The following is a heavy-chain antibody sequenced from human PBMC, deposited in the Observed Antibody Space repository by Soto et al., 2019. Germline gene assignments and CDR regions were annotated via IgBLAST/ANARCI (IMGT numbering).Heavy chain of an antibody. D-gene: IGHD6-19*01. CDR3: ARVSGYSSGWYVYYYMDV. CDR2: INSDGSST. V-gene: IGHV3-74*01. CDR1: GFTFSSYW. J-gene: IGHJ6*03. Sequence: GGSLRLSCAASGFTFSSYWMHWARQAPGKGLVWVSRINSDGSSTSYADSVKGRFTISRDNAKNTLYLQMNSLRAEDTAVYYCARVSGYSSGWYVYYYMDVWGKGTTVTVSS.